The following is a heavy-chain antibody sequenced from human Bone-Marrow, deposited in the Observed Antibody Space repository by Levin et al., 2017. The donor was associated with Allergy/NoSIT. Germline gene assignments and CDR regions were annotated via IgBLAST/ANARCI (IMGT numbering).Heavy chain of an antibody. CDR2: ITDTGRDK. CDR1: DFTFSKYN. D-gene: IGHD2-2*01. CDR3: ARMIVPAGYFN. V-gene: IGHV3-21*01. J-gene: IGHJ4*02. Sequence: SCAASDFTFSKYNMHWLRQAPGKGLEWVSSITDTGRDKMYADSVKGRFTISRDNANNSLSLQMNSLRVEDSGVYYCARMIVPAGYFNWGPGTLVTVSS.